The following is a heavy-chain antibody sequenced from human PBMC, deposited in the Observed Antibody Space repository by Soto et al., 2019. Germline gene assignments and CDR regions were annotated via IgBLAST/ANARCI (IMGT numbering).Heavy chain of an antibody. CDR2: TYSGGDK. CDR1: GVTVGNNY. V-gene: IGHV3-66*01. J-gene: IGHJ4*02. CDR3: ARNGPVTALGY. Sequence: EVRLVESGGGLVQPGGSLRLSCAASGVTVGNNYMSWVRQAPGNVLEWVSVTYSGGDKRYADSVKGRFTMSRDSTKNTVYLQRDSRRWEDTAVYFCARNGPVTALGYWGQGSLVTVSS. D-gene: IGHD4-17*01.